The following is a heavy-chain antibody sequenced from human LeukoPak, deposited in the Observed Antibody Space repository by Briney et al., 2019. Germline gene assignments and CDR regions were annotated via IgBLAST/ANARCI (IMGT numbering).Heavy chain of an antibody. CDR2: ISYDGSNK. J-gene: IGHJ4*02. V-gene: IGHV3-30*04. D-gene: IGHD3-16*02. Sequence: GRSLRLSCAASGFTFSSYAMHWVRQAPGKGLEWVAVISYDGSNKYYADSVKGRFTISRDNSKNTLYLQMNSLRAEDTAVYYCAKDPLGDYWGQGTLVTVSS. CDR1: GFTFSSYA. CDR3: AKDPLGDY.